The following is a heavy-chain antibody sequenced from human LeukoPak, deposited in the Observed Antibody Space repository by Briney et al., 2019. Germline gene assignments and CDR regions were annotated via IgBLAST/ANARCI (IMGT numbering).Heavy chain of an antibody. J-gene: IGHJ4*02. Sequence: PGGSLRLSCAASGFTISNYAMSWVRQAPGKGLEWVSGISSSGGSTYYADSVKGRFTISRDNSKNTLYLQMNSLRAEDTALYYCARDVNRGFDYWGQGTLVTVSS. D-gene: IGHD3-16*02. CDR1: GFTISNYA. CDR2: ISSSGGST. V-gene: IGHV3-23*01. CDR3: ARDVNRGFDY.